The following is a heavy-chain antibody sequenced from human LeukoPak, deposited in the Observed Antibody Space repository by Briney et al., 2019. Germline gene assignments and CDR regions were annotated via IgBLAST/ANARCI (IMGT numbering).Heavy chain of an antibody. CDR1: GGSISRGGYY. CDR3: ARECGTYYYDSSGYYRRADDAFDI. Sequence: SQTLSLTCTVSGGSISRGGYYWSWIRQHPGKGLEWIGFMYYSGTIYYNPSLKTRVTISVDTSKNQFSLKLSSVTAADTAVYNCARECGTYYYDSSGYYRRADDAFDIWGQGTMVTVSS. V-gene: IGHV4-31*03. J-gene: IGHJ3*02. CDR2: MYYSGTI. D-gene: IGHD3-22*01.